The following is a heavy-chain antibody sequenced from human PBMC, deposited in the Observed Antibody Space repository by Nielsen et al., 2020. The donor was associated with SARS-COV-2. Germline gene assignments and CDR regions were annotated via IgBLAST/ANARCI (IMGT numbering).Heavy chain of an antibody. J-gene: IGHJ3*01. Sequence: GGSLRLSCAASGFTFDDYGMSWVRQAPGKGLEWVSGINWNGGSTGYADSVKGRFTISRHSSENSLYLQMNSLRADDTALYYCARGGYCSSSSCYNAFDVWGEGTMVLVSS. CDR2: INWNGGST. CDR3: ARGGYCSSSSCYNAFDV. V-gene: IGHV3-20*04. CDR1: GFTFDDYG. D-gene: IGHD2-2*03.